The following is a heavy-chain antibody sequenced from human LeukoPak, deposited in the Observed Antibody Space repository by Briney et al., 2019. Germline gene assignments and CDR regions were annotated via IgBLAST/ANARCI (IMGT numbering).Heavy chain of an antibody. J-gene: IGHJ4*02. D-gene: IGHD6-13*01. CDR2: IYPGGSDT. CDR1: GYSFTSYW. Sequence: GESLKISCKGSGYSFTSYWIGWVRQMPGRGLEWMGIIYPGGSDTRYSPSFQGQVTISADKSISTAYLQWSSLRASDTAMYYCASAEAAASFDYWGQGTLVTVSS. V-gene: IGHV5-51*01. CDR3: ASAEAAASFDY.